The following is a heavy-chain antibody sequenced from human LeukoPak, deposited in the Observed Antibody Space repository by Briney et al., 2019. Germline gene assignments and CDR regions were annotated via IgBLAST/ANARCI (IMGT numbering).Heavy chain of an antibody. CDR1: GGTFSSYA. V-gene: IGHV1-69*05. D-gene: IGHD3-16*01. CDR3: PRGALRLGELYHFHY. CDR2: IIPIFGTA. Sequence: ASVKVSCKASGGTFSSYAISWVRQAPGQGLEWMGGIIPIFGTANYAQKFQGRVTITTDESTSTAYMELSSLRSEDTAVHYCPRGALRLGELYHFHYRGEGTLVTVSS. J-gene: IGHJ4*02.